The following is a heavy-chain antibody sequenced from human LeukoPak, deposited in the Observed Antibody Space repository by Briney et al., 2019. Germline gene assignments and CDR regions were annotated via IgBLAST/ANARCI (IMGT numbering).Heavy chain of an antibody. V-gene: IGHV1-2*02. Sequence: ASVKVSCKAPGYTFTGYYMHWVRQAPGQGLEWMGWINPNSGDTNYAQKFQGRVTMTRDTSISTAYMELSRLRSDDTAVYYCARPFIETPSLGALDYWGQGTLVTVSS. CDR3: ARPFIETPSLGALDY. J-gene: IGHJ4*02. CDR1: GYTFTGYY. D-gene: IGHD4-23*01. CDR2: INPNSGDT.